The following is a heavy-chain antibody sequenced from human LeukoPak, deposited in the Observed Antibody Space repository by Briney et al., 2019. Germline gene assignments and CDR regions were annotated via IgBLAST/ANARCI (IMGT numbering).Heavy chain of an antibody. J-gene: IGHJ4*02. CDR2: INQSGST. Sequence: PSETLSLTCAVYGGSFSGYYWSWIRRPPGKGLEWIGEINQSGSTNYNPSLKSRVTISVDTSKNQFSLKLSSVTAADTAVYYCARGGPYDILTGYDFDYWGQGTLVTVSS. D-gene: IGHD3-9*01. V-gene: IGHV4-34*01. CDR1: GGSFSGYY. CDR3: ARGGPYDILTGYDFDY.